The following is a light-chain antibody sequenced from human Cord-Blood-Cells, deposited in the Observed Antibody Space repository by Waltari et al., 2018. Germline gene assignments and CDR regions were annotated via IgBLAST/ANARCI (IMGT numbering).Light chain of an antibody. CDR1: SSDVGSYNL. CDR3: CSYAGSSTFVV. V-gene: IGLV2-23*03. CDR2: EGS. Sequence: QSALTQPASVSGSPGQSITIPCTGPSSDVGSYNLVSWYQQRPGKAPKLMIYEGSNRPSGVSNRFAGSKSGNTASLTISGLQAEDEADYYCCSYAGSSTFVVFGGGTKLTVL. J-gene: IGLJ2*01.